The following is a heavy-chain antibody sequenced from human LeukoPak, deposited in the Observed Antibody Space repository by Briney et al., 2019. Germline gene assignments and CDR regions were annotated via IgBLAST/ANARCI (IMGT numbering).Heavy chain of an antibody. CDR2: ISAYNGNT. CDR1: GYTFTSYG. CDR3: ARAYYYDSSGYHPSFDY. J-gene: IGHJ4*02. D-gene: IGHD3-22*01. Sequence: ASVKVSCKASGYTFTSYGISWVRQAPRQGLEWMGWISAYNGNTNYAQKLQGRVTMTTDTSTSTAYMELRSLRSDDTAVYYCARAYYYDSSGYHPSFDYWGQGTLVTVSS. V-gene: IGHV1-18*01.